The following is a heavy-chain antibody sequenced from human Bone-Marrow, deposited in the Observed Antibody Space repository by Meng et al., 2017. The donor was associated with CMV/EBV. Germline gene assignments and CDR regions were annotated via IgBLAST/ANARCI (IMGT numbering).Heavy chain of an antibody. CDR1: GLTFSSYG. CDR2: IRYDGSNK. Sequence: GESLKISCVVSGLTFSSYGMHWVRQAPGKGLEWVAFIRYDGSNKYYADSVKGRFTISRDNSKNTLYLQMNSLRAEDTAVYYCAKDLGFMENYYYYGMDVWGQGTTVTFSS. CDR3: AKDLGFMENYYYYGMDV. D-gene: IGHD1-1*01. J-gene: IGHJ6*02. V-gene: IGHV3-30*02.